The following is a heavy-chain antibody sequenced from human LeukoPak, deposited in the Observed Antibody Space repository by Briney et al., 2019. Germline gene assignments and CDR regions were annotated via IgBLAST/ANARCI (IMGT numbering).Heavy chain of an antibody. CDR2: IYYSGST. CDR3: AGQSVELRPYYFDY. Sequence: SETLSLTCTVSGGSISSGGYYWSWIRQHPGKGLEWIGYIYYSGSTYYNPSLKSRVTISVDTSKNQFSLKLSSVTAADTAVYYCAGQSVELRPYYFDYWGQGTLVTVSS. D-gene: IGHD1-26*01. J-gene: IGHJ4*02. CDR1: GGSISSGGYY. V-gene: IGHV4-31*03.